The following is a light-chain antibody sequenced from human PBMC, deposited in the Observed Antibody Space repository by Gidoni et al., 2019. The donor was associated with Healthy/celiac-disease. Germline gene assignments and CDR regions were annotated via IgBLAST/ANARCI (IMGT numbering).Light chain of an antibody. J-gene: IGLJ3*02. CDR1: SSDVGGYNY. CDR2: DVS. Sequence: QSALTQPRSVSGSPGQSVTISCTGTSSDVGGYNYVSWYQQHPGKAPKLMIYDVSKRPSGVPDRFSGSKSGNTDSLTISGLQAEDEADYYSCSYAGSYTGVFGGGTKLTVL. V-gene: IGLV2-11*01. CDR3: CSYAGSYTGV.